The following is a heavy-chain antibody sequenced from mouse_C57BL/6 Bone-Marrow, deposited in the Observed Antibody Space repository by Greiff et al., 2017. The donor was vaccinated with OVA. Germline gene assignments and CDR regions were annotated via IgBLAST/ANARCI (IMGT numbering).Heavy chain of an antibody. J-gene: IGHJ1*03. CDR2: ISYDGSN. D-gene: IGHD6-1*01. CDR1: GYSITSGYY. Sequence: EVQLQESGPGLVKPSQSLPLTCSVTGYSITSGYYWNWIRQFPGNKLEWMGYISYDGSNNYNPSLKNRISITRDTSKNQFFLKLNSVTTEDTATYYCARQPSYWYFDVWGTGTTVTVSS. V-gene: IGHV3-6*01. CDR3: ARQPSYWYFDV.